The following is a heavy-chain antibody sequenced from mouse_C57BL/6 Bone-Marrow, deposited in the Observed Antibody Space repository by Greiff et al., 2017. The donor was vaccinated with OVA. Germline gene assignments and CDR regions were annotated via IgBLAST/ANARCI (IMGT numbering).Heavy chain of an antibody. J-gene: IGHJ3*01. CDR2: IHPNSGST. CDR3: ARSNSSYPWFAY. CDR1: GYTFTSYW. Sequence: QVHVKQPGAELVKPGASVKLSCKASGYTFTSYWMHWVKQRPGQGLEWIGMIHPNSGSTNYNEKFKSKATLTVDKSSSTAYMQLSSLTSADSAVYYCARSNSSYPWFAYWGQGTLVTVSA. V-gene: IGHV1-64*01. D-gene: IGHD1-1*01.